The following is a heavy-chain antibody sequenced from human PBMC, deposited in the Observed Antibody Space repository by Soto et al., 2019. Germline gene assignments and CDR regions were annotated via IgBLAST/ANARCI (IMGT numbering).Heavy chain of an antibody. V-gene: IGHV3-9*01. CDR1: GFTFDDYA. Sequence: GGSLRLSCAASGFTFDDYAMHWVRQAPGKGLEWVSGISWNSGSIGYADSVKGRFTISRDNAKNSLYLQMNSLRAEDTALYYCAKDQYDILTGIDYWGQGTLVTVSS. D-gene: IGHD3-9*01. CDR3: AKDQYDILTGIDY. J-gene: IGHJ4*02. CDR2: ISWNSGSI.